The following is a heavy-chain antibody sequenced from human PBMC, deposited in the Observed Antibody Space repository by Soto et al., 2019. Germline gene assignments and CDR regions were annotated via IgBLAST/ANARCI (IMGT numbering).Heavy chain of an antibody. V-gene: IGHV1-8*01. CDR3: TRANGHATS. Sequence: QVQLVQSGAEVKESGASVKVSCKASGYTFTSYDINWVRQATGQGLEWMGWMNPSSGNTGYAQKFQGRVSMTRNTSISTAYMELSSLRSEDTAVYYCTRANGHATSWDQGTLVTVPS. J-gene: IGHJ5*02. D-gene: IGHD5-12*01. CDR2: MNPSSGNT. CDR1: GYTFTSYD.